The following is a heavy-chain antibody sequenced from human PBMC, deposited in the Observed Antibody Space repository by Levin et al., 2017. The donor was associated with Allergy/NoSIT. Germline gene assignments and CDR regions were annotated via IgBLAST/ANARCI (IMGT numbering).Heavy chain of an antibody. V-gene: IGHV4-59*01. CDR3: ARDLALQLERRSVGAFDI. Sequence: SETLSLTCTVSGGSISSYYWSWIRQPPGKGLEWIGYIYYSGSTNYNPSLKSRVTISVDTSKNQFSLKLSSVTAADTAVYYCARDLALQLERRSVGAFDIWGQGTMVTVSS. J-gene: IGHJ3*02. CDR1: GGSISSYY. CDR2: IYYSGST. D-gene: IGHD1-1*01.